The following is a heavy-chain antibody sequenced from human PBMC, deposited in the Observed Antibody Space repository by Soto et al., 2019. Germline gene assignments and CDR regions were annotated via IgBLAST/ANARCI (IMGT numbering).Heavy chain of an antibody. CDR3: ATTPSIAVASTFDY. D-gene: IGHD6-19*01. CDR2: ITGTGAST. V-gene: IGHV3-23*01. CDR1: GFTFSTYA. Sequence: PGESLKISCAASGFTFSTYAMSWVRQTPGKGLDWVSSITGTGASTYYADSVKGRFTISRDNSKNTLYLQINSLRAEDTAVYYCATTPSIAVASTFDYWGQGTLVTLSS. J-gene: IGHJ4*02.